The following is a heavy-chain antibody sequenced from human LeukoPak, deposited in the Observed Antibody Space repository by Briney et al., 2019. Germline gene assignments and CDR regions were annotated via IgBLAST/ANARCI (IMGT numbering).Heavy chain of an antibody. CDR1: GGSISSDGYY. Sequence: PSETLSLTCTVSGGSISSDGYYWSWIRQHPGKGLEWIGYIYYSGSTYYNPSLKSRITISVDTSKNHFSLKLSSVTAADTAVYYCARVQYSRSAAMVAYYFDYWGQGTLVTVSS. CDR3: ARVQYSRSAAMVAYYFDY. V-gene: IGHV4-31*03. CDR2: IYYSGST. D-gene: IGHD5-18*01. J-gene: IGHJ4*02.